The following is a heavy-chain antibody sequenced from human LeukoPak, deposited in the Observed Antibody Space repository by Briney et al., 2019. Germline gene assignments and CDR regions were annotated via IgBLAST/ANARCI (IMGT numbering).Heavy chain of an antibody. Sequence: ASVKVSCKASGYTFTGYYMHWVRQAPGQGLEWMGWINPNSGGTNYAQKFQGRVTMTRDTSISTAYMELSRLRSDDTAVYYCARDRDPTRCCSSTSCYPFDYWGQGTLVTVSS. D-gene: IGHD2-2*01. V-gene: IGHV1-2*02. CDR1: GYTFTGYY. CDR3: ARDRDPTRCCSSTSCYPFDY. CDR2: INPNSGGT. J-gene: IGHJ4*02.